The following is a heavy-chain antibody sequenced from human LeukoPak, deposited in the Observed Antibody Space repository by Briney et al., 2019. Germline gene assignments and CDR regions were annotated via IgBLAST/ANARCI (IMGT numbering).Heavy chain of an antibody. CDR2: IYHSGST. J-gene: IGHJ4*02. D-gene: IGHD5-24*01. CDR3: ARDRGYNAPRLNVFDY. Sequence: SETLSLTCTVSGGSISSGGYYWSWIRQPPGKGVEWIGYIYHSGSTYNNPSLKSRVTLSVDRSKNQFSLKLSSVTAADTAVYYCARDRGYNAPRLNVFDYWGQGTLVTVSS. CDR1: GGSISSGGYY. V-gene: IGHV4-30-2*01.